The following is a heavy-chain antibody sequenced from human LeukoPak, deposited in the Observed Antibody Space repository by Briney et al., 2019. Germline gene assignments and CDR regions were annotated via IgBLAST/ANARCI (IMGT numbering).Heavy chain of an antibody. Sequence: GGSLRLSCVASGFTFSDYSFNWVRQAPGKGLEWVSSINSRSNAVNYADSVKGRFTVSRDNAKNSMYLQMSSLRAEDTAVYYCAKNDGYYYYMDVWGKGTTVTISS. CDR1: GFTFSDYS. CDR2: INSRSNAV. CDR3: AKNDGYYYYMDV. J-gene: IGHJ6*03. D-gene: IGHD1-1*01. V-gene: IGHV3-48*04.